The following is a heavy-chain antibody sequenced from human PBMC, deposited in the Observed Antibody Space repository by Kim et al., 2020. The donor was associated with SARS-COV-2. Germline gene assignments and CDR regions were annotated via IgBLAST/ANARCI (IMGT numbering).Heavy chain of an antibody. CDR3: ARSMVRGVKGPFDP. CDR1: GGSFSGYY. Sequence: SETLSLTCAVYGGSFSGYYWSWIRQPPGKGLEWIGEINHSGSTNYNPSLKSRVTISVHTSKNQFSLKLNSATAADTAVYYCARSMVRGVKGPFDPWGQGTLVTVSS. CDR2: INHSGST. J-gene: IGHJ5*02. V-gene: IGHV4-34*01. D-gene: IGHD3-10*01.